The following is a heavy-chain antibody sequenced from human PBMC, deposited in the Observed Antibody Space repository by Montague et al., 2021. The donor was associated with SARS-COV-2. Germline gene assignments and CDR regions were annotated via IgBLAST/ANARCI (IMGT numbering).Heavy chain of an antibody. CDR3: ARFWSGSVDK. D-gene: IGHD3-3*01. CDR2: IYYAGET. J-gene: IGHJ4*02. CDR1: GGSIRSYY. Sequence: SETLSLTCSFSGGSIRSYYWSWIRLPPGKALEWLGYIYYAGETTHNTSLKSRVTISVDTSRSQCSLRLTSVTAADTAVYFCARFWSGSVDKWGQGTLVTVSS. V-gene: IGHV4-59*12.